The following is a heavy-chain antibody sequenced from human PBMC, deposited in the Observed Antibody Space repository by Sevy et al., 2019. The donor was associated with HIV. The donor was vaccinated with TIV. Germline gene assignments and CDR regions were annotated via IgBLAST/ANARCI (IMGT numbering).Heavy chain of an antibody. V-gene: IGHV4-39*01. CDR3: AGPILSYNSGWSYYDS. CDR2: INYSGST. Sequence: SETLSLTCTVSGASISSSGYYWGWIRQPPGKGLEWIARINYSGSTFYNPSLRSRVTISSDTSKNQFSLKLNSVTAADTAIYYCAGPILSYNSGWSYYDSWGQGTVVTVSS. CDR1: GASISSSGYY. D-gene: IGHD6-19*01. J-gene: IGHJ4*02.